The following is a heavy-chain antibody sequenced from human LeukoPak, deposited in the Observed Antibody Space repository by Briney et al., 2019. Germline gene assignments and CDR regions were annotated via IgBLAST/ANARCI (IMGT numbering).Heavy chain of an antibody. J-gene: IGHJ4*02. CDR2: MNPKSGNT. V-gene: IGHV1-8*01. Sequence: GASVKVSCKASGYTFTSYDINWVRQATGRGLEWIGWMNPKSGNTGYAQKFQGRVTMTRNTSISTAYMELSSLTSEDTAVYYCARKEYSSPSDYWGQGTLVTVSS. CDR1: GYTFTSYD. CDR3: ARKEYSSPSDY. D-gene: IGHD6-13*01.